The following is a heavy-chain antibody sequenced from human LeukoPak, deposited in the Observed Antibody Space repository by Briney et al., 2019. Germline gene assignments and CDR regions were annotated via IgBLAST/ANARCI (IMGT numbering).Heavy chain of an antibody. CDR2: IYYSGST. CDR3: ARVETSHYYMNA. V-gene: IGHV4-59*01. Sequence: SETLPLTRTVSGGSISTYYWSWIRQPPGKGLEWIGYIYYSGSTNYNPSLKSRVTISVDTSKNQFSLKLSSVTAADTAVYYCARVETSHYYMNAWAKETTVTVSS. J-gene: IGHJ6*03. CDR1: GGSISTYY.